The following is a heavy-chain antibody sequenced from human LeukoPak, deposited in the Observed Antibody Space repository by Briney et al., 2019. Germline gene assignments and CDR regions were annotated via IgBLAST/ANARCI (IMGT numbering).Heavy chain of an antibody. CDR2: IYSSGST. CDR3: ARDPSSFGGRFDP. V-gene: IGHV4-4*07. D-gene: IGHD3-10*01. CDR1: GGFISSYY. Sequence: PSETLSLTCTVSGGFISSYYWNWIRQPAGRGLEGIVRIYSSGSTNYNPSLKSRVTMSVDTPKNQFSLKLSSVTAADTAVYYCARDPSSFGGRFDPWGQGTLVAVSS. J-gene: IGHJ5*02.